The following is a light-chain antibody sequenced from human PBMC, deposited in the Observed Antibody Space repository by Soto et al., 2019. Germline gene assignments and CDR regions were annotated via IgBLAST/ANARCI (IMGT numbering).Light chain of an antibody. J-gene: IGLJ1*01. CDR2: GNR. V-gene: IGLV1-40*01. CDR3: QSYDSSLSGHV. Sequence: SVLRQPPSVSGATVQRVSISPTGNSSNVGAGYDVHWYQQLPGPAPNILINGNRNRPSGVPDRFSGSKSGTSASLAITGLKAEDEADYYCQSYDSSLSGHVFGTGPKVTV. CDR1: SSNVGAGYD.